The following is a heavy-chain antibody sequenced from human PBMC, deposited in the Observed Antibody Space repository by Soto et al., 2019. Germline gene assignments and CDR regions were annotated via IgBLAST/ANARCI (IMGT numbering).Heavy chain of an antibody. Sequence: QVQLQESGPGLVKPSQTLSLTCTVSGGSISSGGYYWSWIRQHPEKGLEWIGYIFYSGSADYNPSLKSRITISVDTSKSQFSLKLSSVTAADTAVYYCARGVEWPGQQIDYWGQGTLVTVSS. CDR1: GGSISSGGYY. V-gene: IGHV4-31*03. CDR3: ARGVEWPGQQIDY. J-gene: IGHJ4*02. D-gene: IGHD3-3*01. CDR2: IFYSGSA.